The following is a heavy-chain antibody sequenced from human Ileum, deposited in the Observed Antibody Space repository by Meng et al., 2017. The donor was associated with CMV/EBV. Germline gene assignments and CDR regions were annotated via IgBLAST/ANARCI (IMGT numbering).Heavy chain of an antibody. V-gene: IGHV3-74*01. J-gene: IGHJ4*02. Sequence: PARAATGTTFSSSWMHWVRQAPGKGLVWVSRVNTDGSYTTYADSVKGRFTISRDNAKNTLYLQMSSLRPEDTAVYYCAGGDSGYVLNWGQGTLVTVSS. CDR3: AGGDSGYVLN. CDR2: VNTDGSYT. D-gene: IGHD3-22*01. CDR1: GTTFSSSW.